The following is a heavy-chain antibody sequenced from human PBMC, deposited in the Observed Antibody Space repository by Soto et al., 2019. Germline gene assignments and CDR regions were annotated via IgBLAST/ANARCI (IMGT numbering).Heavy chain of an antibody. J-gene: IGHJ4*02. V-gene: IGHV4-39*02. CDR3: ARFVEELPDY. D-gene: IGHD1-26*01. CDR1: GGSITSSTFY. CDR2: VYYSGST. Sequence: SETLSLTCTVSGGSITSSTFYWGWIRQPPGKGLEWIGTVYYSGSTYYNPSLKSRVTISVDTSKNHFSLKLSSVTAADTAVYYCARFVEELPDYWGQGTLVT.